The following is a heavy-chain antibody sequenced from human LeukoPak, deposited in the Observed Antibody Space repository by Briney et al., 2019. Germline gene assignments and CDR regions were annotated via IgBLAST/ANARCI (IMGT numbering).Heavy chain of an antibody. CDR2: MNPNSGNT. D-gene: IGHD6-19*01. CDR3: ARGVIKQWLVRHAFDI. V-gene: IGHV1-8*01. J-gene: IGHJ3*02. Sequence: APVKVSCKASGYTFTSYDINWVRQATGQGLEWMGWMNPNSGNTGYAQKFQGRVTMTRNTSISTAYMELSSLRSEDTAVYYCARGVIKQWLVRHAFDIWGQGTMVTVSS. CDR1: GYTFTSYD.